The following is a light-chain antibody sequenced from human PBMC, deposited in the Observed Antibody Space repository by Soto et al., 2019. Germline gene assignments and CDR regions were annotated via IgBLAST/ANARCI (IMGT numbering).Light chain of an antibody. CDR1: RSISDW. Sequence: DIQMTQSPSSLSPSVGDRVTITCRASRSISDWLAWYQQKPGKAPELLIFDASNLKSGVSSRFSGSGSGTEFTLTIRRMQTADVAHYYCLQYSSHSWTFGQGTKVDIK. V-gene: IGKV1-5*01. J-gene: IGKJ1*01. CDR2: DAS. CDR3: LQYSSHSWT.